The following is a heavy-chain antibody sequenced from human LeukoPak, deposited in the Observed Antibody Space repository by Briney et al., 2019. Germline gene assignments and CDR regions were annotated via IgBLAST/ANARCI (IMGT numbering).Heavy chain of an antibody. J-gene: IGHJ4*02. D-gene: IGHD1-26*01. CDR3: TTDLGSGSLFDY. CDR1: GFTFSYAW. CDR2: IKSKRDGGTA. Sequence: GESLRLSCAASGFTFSYAWMSWVRQTPGKGLEWVGRIKSKRDGGTADSAAPVKGRFTISRHDSKNTVYLQMNSLKAQDTAVYYCTTDLGSGSLFDYWGQGNPGHRLL. V-gene: IGHV3-15*01.